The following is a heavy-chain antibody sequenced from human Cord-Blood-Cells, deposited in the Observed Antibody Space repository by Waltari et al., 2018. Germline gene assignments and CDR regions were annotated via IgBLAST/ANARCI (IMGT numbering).Heavy chain of an antibody. D-gene: IGHD3-3*01. CDR1: GFTFSSYA. V-gene: IGHV3-30-3*01. Sequence: QVQLVESGGGVVQPGRSLRLSCAASGFTFSSYAMHWVRQAPGKGLEWVAVISYDGSNKYYADSVKGRFTISRDNSKNTLYPQMNSLRAEDTAVYYCARIFGVVIVFDYWGQGTLVTVSS. CDR3: ARIFGVVIVFDY. CDR2: ISYDGSNK. J-gene: IGHJ4*02.